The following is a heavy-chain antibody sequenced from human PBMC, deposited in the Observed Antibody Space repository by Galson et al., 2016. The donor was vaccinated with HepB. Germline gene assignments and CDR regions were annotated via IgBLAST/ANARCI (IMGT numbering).Heavy chain of an antibody. CDR3: AVDSGRTGAWGF. CDR2: IRSSGSPI. J-gene: IGHJ4*02. D-gene: IGHD3-16*01. CDR1: GLDFDKYH. Sequence: SLRLSCAISGLDFDKYHMDWARQAPGKGLEWVSYIRSSGSPIYYADSVKGRFTISRDNARNTLYLQMSSLRVEDSAVYYCAVDSGRTGAWGFWGQGTLVTVS. V-gene: IGHV3-48*03.